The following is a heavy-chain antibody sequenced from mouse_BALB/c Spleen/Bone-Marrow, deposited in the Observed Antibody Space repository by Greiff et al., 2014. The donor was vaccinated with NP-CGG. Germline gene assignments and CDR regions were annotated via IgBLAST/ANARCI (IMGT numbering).Heavy chain of an antibody. CDR2: INPSTAYT. CDR3: ARDLDY. V-gene: IGHV1-7*01. Sequence: VQLQQSGAELAKPGASVKMSCKASGYTFTTYWMHWVKQRPGHGLEWIGYINPSTAYTDYNQKFEDKATLTADKSSSTAYMQLSSLTSEDSAVYYCARDLDYWGQGTSVTVSS. J-gene: IGHJ4*01. CDR1: GYTFTTYW.